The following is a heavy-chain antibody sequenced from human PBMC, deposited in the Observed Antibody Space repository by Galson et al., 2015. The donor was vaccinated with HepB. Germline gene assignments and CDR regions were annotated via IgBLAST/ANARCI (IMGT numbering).Heavy chain of an antibody. CDR3: ARSPSDFWNGYPFDY. Sequence: QSGAEVKKPGESLKISCKGSGYSFTSYWIGWVRQTPGKGLEWMGIIYPGDSDTRYSPSFQGQVTISADKSISTAYLQWSSLKASDTAMYYCARSPSDFWNGYPFDYWGQGTLVTVSS. V-gene: IGHV5-51*03. CDR2: IYPGDSDT. J-gene: IGHJ4*02. D-gene: IGHD3-3*01. CDR1: GYSFTSYW.